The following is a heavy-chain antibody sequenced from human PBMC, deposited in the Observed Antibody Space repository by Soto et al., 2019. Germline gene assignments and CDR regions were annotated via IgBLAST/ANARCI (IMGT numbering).Heavy chain of an antibody. V-gene: IGHV1-69*13. CDR3: AGGYYDSSGFDY. CDR2: IIPIFGTA. J-gene: IGHJ4*02. D-gene: IGHD3-22*01. Sequence: GASVKVSCKASGGTFSSYAISWVRQAPGQGLEWMGGIIPIFGTANYAQKFQGRVTITADESTSTAYMELSSLRSEDTAVYYCAGGYYDSSGFDYWGQGTLVTVSS. CDR1: GGTFSSYA.